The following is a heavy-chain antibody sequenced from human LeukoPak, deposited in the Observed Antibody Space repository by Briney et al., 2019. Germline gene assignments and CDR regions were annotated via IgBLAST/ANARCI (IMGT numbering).Heavy chain of an antibody. CDR3: AKYSSGWVNDY. CDR1: GFTFSSYS. CDR2: ISSSSSYI. J-gene: IGHJ4*02. D-gene: IGHD6-19*01. V-gene: IGHV3-21*04. Sequence: GGSLRLSCAASGFTFSSYSMNWVRQAPGKGLEWISSISSSSSYIYYADSVKGRFTISRDNAKDSLYLQMNSLRAEDTALYYCAKYSSGWVNDYWGQGTLVTVSS.